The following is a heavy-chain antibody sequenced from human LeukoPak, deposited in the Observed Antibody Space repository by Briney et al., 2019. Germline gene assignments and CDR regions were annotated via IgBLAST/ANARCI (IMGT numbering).Heavy chain of an antibody. CDR2: IYHSGST. J-gene: IGHJ4*02. V-gene: IGHV4-38-2*02. Sequence: SETLSLTCTVSGYSISSGYYWGWIRQPPGKGLEWIGSIYHSGSTYYNPSLKSRVTISVDTSKNQFSLKLSSVTAADTAVYYCARVSLPPPPHFDYWGQGILVTVSS. CDR1: GYSISSGYY. CDR3: ARVSLPPPPHFDY.